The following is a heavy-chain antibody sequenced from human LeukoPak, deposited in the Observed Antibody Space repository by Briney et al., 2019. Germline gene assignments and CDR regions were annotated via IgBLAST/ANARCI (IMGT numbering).Heavy chain of an antibody. Sequence: PGGSLRLSCAASGFTFSTYNMNWVRQAPGKGLEWVSSISINSGYIYYANSVKGRFTIPRDNAKNSLYLQMNSLRAEDTAVYYGARVRNYYDSSGYYSLVDFWGQGTLVTVSS. CDR1: GFTFSTYN. CDR2: ISINSGYI. D-gene: IGHD3-22*01. CDR3: ARVRNYYDSSGYYSLVDF. V-gene: IGHV3-21*01. J-gene: IGHJ4*02.